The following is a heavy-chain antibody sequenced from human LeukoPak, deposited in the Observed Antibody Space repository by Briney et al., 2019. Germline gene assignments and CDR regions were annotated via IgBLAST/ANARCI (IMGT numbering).Heavy chain of an antibody. D-gene: IGHD3-3*01. CDR3: GRVSARIYDFCMDV. CDR1: GFTFSDHY. V-gene: IGHV3-72*01. Sequence: PGGSLRLSCAASGFTFSDHYVDWVRQAPGKGLEWVGRSKSNSHTTEYAASVKGRFTISRDDSKNSLYLQMNSLKTEDTAVYYCGRVSARIYDFCMDVWGQGTTVTVSS. J-gene: IGHJ6*02. CDR2: SKSNSHTT.